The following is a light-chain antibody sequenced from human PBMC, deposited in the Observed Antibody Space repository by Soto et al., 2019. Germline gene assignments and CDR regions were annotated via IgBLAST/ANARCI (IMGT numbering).Light chain of an antibody. CDR1: QSVSSSY. Sequence: EIVLTQSPGTLSLSPGERATLSCRASQSVSSSYLAWYQQKPGQAPRLLIYGASSRATGIPDRFSGSGYGTDFTLTISSLEPEDFAVYYCRQYGSSPLYTFGQGTKLEIK. CDR3: RQYGSSPLYT. J-gene: IGKJ2*01. V-gene: IGKV3-20*01. CDR2: GAS.